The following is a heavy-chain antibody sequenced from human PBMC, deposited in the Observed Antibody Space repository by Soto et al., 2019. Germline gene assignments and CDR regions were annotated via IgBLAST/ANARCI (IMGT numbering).Heavy chain of an antibody. CDR1: GFTFSSCA. CDR2: ISYDGSNK. Sequence: VGSLRLSCAASGFTFSSCAMHWVRQAPGKGLEWVAVISYDGSNKYYADSVKGRFTISRDNSKNTLYLQMNSLRAEDTAVYYCARGGYDSSGYYYVGAFDIWGQGTMVTVSS. J-gene: IGHJ3*02. CDR3: ARGGYDSSGYYYVGAFDI. D-gene: IGHD3-22*01. V-gene: IGHV3-30-3*01.